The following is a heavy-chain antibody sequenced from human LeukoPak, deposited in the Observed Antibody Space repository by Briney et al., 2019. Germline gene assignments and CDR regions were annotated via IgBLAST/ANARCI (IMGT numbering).Heavy chain of an antibody. CDR3: ARERGRGRDSPWFDY. V-gene: IGHV3-53*01. J-gene: IGHJ4*02. CDR2: IYSDGST. D-gene: IGHD1-26*01. CDR1: RFIVSGDF. Sequence: PGGSLRLSCAASRFIVSGDFMSWVRQAPGKGLEWVSVIYSDGSTYYADSVKGRFTISRDNSKNTLDLQMTGLRAEDTAVYYCARERGRGRDSPWFDYWGQGTLVTVSS.